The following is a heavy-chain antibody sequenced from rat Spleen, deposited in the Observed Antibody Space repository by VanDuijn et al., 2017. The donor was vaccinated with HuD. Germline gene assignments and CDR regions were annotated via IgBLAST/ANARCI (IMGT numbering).Heavy chain of an antibody. V-gene: IGHV2S63*01. D-gene: IGHD1-6*01. J-gene: IGHJ4*01. CDR2: MWSGGIT. Sequence: VQLKESGPGLVQPSQTLSLTCTVSGFSLTDYSVHWVRQPPGKGLEWMGVMWSGGITAYNSALNSRLSISRDTTKSQVFLKMNSRQPEYTAIYYGTRDREYTTDSWAGGQGASVTVSS. CDR1: GFSLTDYS. CDR3: TRDREYTTDSWA.